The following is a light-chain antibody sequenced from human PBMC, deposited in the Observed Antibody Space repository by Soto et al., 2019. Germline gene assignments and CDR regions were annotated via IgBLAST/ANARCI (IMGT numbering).Light chain of an antibody. J-gene: IGLJ3*02. Sequence: QSVLTQPPSVSGAPGQRVTISCTGIGAGYDVHWYQQLPGTAPKLLIYGNSNRPSGVPDRFSGSRSGASASLAITGLQAEDEADYFCSSYTSSSTWVFGGGTKLTVL. CDR3: SSYTSSSTWV. CDR1: GAGYD. V-gene: IGLV1-40*01. CDR2: GNS.